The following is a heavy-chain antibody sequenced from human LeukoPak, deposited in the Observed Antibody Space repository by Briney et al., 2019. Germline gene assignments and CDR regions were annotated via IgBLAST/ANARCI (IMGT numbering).Heavy chain of an antibody. V-gene: IGHV4-30-2*01. CDR1: GCSISSGGYS. D-gene: IGHD2-2*01. CDR3: ARALYCSSTSCYLGAFDI. J-gene: IGHJ3*02. Sequence: SQTLSLTCAVSGCSISSGGYSWSWIRQPPGKGLEWIGYIYHSGSTYYNPSLKSRVTISVDRSKNQFSLKLSSVTAADTAVYYCARALYCSSTSCYLGAFDIWGQGTMVTVSS. CDR2: IYHSGST.